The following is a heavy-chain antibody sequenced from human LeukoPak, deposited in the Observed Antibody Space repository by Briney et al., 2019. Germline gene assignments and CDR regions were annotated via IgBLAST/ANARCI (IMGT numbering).Heavy chain of an antibody. J-gene: IGHJ4*02. CDR3: ARDVGTTGWHTFDY. CDR2: TYYRSKWYN. Sequence: SQTLSLTCAISGDSVSSNNGAWNWIRQSPSRGLEWLGRTYYRSKWYNDYAQSLISRITISPVTSKNQFSLQLYSVTPEDTAVYYCARDVGTTGWHTFDYWGQGTLVTVSS. D-gene: IGHD3-9*01. V-gene: IGHV6-1*01. CDR1: GDSVSSNNGA.